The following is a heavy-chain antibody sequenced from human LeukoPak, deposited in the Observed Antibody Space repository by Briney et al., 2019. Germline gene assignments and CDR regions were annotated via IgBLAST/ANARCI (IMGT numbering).Heavy chain of an antibody. J-gene: IGHJ1*01. CDR3: ARALYSGSSWYFQH. CDR2: IYTSGST. D-gene: IGHD1-26*01. CDR1: GGSISSYY. V-gene: IGHV4-4*07. Sequence: SETLSLTCTVSGGSISSYYWSWIRQPAGKGLEWIGRIYTSGSTNYNPSLKSRVTMSVDTSENQFSLKLSSVTAADTAVYYCARALYSGSSWYFQHWGQGTLVTVSS.